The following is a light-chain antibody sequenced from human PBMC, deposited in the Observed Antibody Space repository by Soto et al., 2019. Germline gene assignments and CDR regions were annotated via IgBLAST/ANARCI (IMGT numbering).Light chain of an antibody. CDR1: QSVSSTS. J-gene: IGKJ1*01. CDR3: QQYGSSPPRT. CDR2: GAS. V-gene: IGKV3-20*01. Sequence: EIVLTQSPGTLSLSPGERATLSCRSSQSVSSTSLAWYQQKPGQAPSLLIYGASNRATGIPDRFSGSGSGTDFTLSISRLEPEDFAVYYCQQYGSSPPRTFGQGTKVDI.